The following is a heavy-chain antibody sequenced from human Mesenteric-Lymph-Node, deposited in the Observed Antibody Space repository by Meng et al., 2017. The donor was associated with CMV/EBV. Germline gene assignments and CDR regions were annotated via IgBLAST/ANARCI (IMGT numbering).Heavy chain of an antibody. J-gene: IGHJ6*02. CDR3: ASQYSSRYYGMDV. V-gene: IGHV1-8*03. CDR2: MNPNSGNT. CDR1: GYTFTSYD. Sequence: GESLKISCKGSGYTFTSYDINWVRQATGQGLEWMGWMNPNSGNTGYAQKFQGRVTITRNTSISTAYMELSSLRSEDTAVYYCASQYSSRYYGMDVWGQGTTVTVSS. D-gene: IGHD2-15*01.